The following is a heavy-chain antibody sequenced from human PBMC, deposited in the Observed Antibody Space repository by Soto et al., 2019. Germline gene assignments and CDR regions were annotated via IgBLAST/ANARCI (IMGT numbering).Heavy chain of an antibody. CDR2: IYYSGST. Sequence: SETLSLTCTVSGGSISSGGYYWSWIRQHPGKGLEWIGYIYYSGSTYYNPSLKSRVTISVDTSKNQFSLKLSSVTAADTAVYYCARDHLYDSTCWFDPWGQGTLVTVSS. J-gene: IGHJ5*02. V-gene: IGHV4-31*03. D-gene: IGHD3-3*01. CDR1: GGSISSGGYY. CDR3: ARDHLYDSTCWFDP.